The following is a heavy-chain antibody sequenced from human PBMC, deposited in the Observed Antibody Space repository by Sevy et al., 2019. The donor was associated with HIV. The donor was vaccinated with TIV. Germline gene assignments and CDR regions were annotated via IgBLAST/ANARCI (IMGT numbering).Heavy chain of an antibody. CDR2: IWYDGSNK. CDR1: GFTFSSYG. Sequence: GGCLRLSCAASGFTFSSYGMHCVRQAPGKGLEWVAVIWYDGSNKYYADSVKGRFTISRDNSKNTLYLQMNSLRAEDTAVYYCASERRVQPQLGYYYYYMDVWGKGTTVTVSS. J-gene: IGHJ6*03. CDR3: ASERRVQPQLGYYYYYMDV. V-gene: IGHV3-33*08. D-gene: IGHD1-1*01.